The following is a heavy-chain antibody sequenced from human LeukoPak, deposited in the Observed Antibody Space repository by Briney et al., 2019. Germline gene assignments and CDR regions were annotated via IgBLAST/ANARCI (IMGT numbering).Heavy chain of an antibody. CDR1: GFTFSSYW. D-gene: IGHD3-22*01. CDR3: ATGNYDSSGYSV. J-gene: IGHJ4*02. Sequence: GGSLRLSCAASGFTFSSYWMHWVRQAPGKGLVWVSHINSDGSSTYYADSVKGRFTVSRDNARNTLYVQMNSLRAEDTAVYYCATGNYDSSGYSVWGQGTLVTVSS. V-gene: IGHV3-74*01. CDR2: INSDGSST.